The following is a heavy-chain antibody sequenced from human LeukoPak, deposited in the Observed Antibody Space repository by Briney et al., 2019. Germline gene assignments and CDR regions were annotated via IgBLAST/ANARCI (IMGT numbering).Heavy chain of an antibody. CDR3: AKDVEYSSGEEDDY. V-gene: IGHV3-30*02. D-gene: IGHD6-19*01. CDR1: GFTFSSYG. CDR2: IRYDGSNK. Sequence: PGGSLRLSCAASGFTFSSYGMHWVRQAPGKGLEWVAFIRYDGSNKYYADSVKGRFTISRDNSKNTLYLQMNSLRAEDTAVYYCAKDVEYSSGEEDDYWGQGTLVAVSS. J-gene: IGHJ4*02.